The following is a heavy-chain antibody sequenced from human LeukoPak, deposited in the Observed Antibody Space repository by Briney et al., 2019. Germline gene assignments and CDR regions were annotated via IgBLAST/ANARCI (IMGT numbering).Heavy chain of an antibody. Sequence: GGSLRLSCAASGFTFSSYSMNWVRQAPGKGLEWVSYISSSSTIYYADSVKGRFTISGDNAKNSLYLQMNSLRAEDTAVYYCARREASHWGQGTLVTVSS. D-gene: IGHD1-26*01. CDR2: ISSSSTI. V-gene: IGHV3-48*01. J-gene: IGHJ4*02. CDR3: ARREASH. CDR1: GFTFSSYS.